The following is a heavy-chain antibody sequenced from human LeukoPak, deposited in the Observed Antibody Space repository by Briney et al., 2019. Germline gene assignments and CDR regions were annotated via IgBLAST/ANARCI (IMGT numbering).Heavy chain of an antibody. CDR3: ARGVRGFLEWLTYYFDY. CDR1: GGSFSGYY. CDR2: INHSGST. Sequence: SETLSLTCAVYGGSFSGYYWSWIRQPPGKGLEWIGEINHSGSTNYNPSLKSRVTISVDTSKNQFSLKLSSVSAADTAVYYCARGVRGFLEWLTYYFDYWGQGTLVTVSS. V-gene: IGHV4-34*01. D-gene: IGHD3-3*01. J-gene: IGHJ4*02.